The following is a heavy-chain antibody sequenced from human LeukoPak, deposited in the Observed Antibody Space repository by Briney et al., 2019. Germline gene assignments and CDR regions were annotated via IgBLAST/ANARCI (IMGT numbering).Heavy chain of an antibody. D-gene: IGHD3-10*01. CDR2: IMEDGSEK. Sequence: GGSLRLSCAASGFTFDDYAMHWVRQAPGKGLEWVAIIMEDGSEKYYVDSVKGRFTVSRDNARNSLYLQLDSLRAEDTAVYYCARDYGGIVVRGVAGYWGQGTLVTVSS. J-gene: IGHJ4*02. CDR1: GFTFDDYA. V-gene: IGHV3-7*01. CDR3: ARDYGGIVVRGVAGY.